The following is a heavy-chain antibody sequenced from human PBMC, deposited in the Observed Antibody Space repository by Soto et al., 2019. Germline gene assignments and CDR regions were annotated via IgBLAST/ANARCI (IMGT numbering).Heavy chain of an antibody. CDR2: ISYDGSNK. V-gene: IGHV3-30*18. CDR1: GFTFSSYG. J-gene: IGHJ6*03. Sequence: PGGSLRLSCAASGFTFSSYGMHWVRQAPGKGLEWVAVISYDGSNKYYADSVKGRFTISRDNSKNTLYLQMNSLRAEDTAVYYCAKTGIAVAGGRYYYYYMDVWGKGTTVTVSS. D-gene: IGHD6-19*01. CDR3: AKTGIAVAGGRYYYYYMDV.